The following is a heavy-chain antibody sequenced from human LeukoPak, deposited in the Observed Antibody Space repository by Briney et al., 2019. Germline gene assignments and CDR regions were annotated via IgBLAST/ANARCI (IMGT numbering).Heavy chain of an antibody. J-gene: IGHJ4*02. V-gene: IGHV5-51*01. CDR2: IYPGDSDT. CDR3: ARRPMGEELAFDY. D-gene: IGHD1-26*01. CDR1: GNTFTNYW. Sequence: GESLKISRQGSGNTFTNYWVAWVRQMPGKGLEWMGIIYPGDSDTRYSPSFQGQVTISADKSISTAYLQWSSLKASDTAMYYCARRPMGEELAFDYWGQGTLVTVSS.